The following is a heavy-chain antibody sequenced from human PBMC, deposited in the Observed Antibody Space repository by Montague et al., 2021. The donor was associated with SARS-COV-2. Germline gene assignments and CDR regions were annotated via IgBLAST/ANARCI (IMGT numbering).Heavy chain of an antibody. Sequence: SLRLSCAASGFSFDDFAMHWVRQAPGKGLEWVSLISGDGGSTYYGDSVKGRFTISRDNSKYSLYLQMNSLRTEDTAVYYCAKGGLGAAAGSFFYYGLDVWGQGTTVTVSS. J-gene: IGHJ6*02. CDR3: AKGGLGAAAGSFFYYGLDV. D-gene: IGHD6-13*01. CDR1: GFSFDDFA. CDR2: ISGDGGST. V-gene: IGHV3-43*02.